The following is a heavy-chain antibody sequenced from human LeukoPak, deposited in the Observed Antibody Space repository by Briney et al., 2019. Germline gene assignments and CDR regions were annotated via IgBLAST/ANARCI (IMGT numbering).Heavy chain of an antibody. V-gene: IGHV1-2*06. CDR3: ARAEIYYDSSGYYFY. D-gene: IGHD3-22*01. Sequence: ASVKVSCKASGYTFTGYYMHWVRQAPGQGLEWMGRINPNSGGTNYAQKFQGRVTMTRDTSISTAYMELSRLRSDDTAVYYRARAEIYYDSSGYYFYWGQGTLVTVSS. CDR2: INPNSGGT. CDR1: GYTFTGYY. J-gene: IGHJ4*02.